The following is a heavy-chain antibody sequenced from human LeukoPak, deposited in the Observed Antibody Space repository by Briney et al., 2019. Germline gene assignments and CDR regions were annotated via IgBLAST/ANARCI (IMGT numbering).Heavy chain of an antibody. CDR3: ARVGIAAAGTYYYYYMDV. Sequence: SETLSLTCTVSGGSISSSSYYWGWIRQPPGKGLEWIGSIYYSGSTYHNPSLKSRVTISVDTSKNQFSLKLSSVTAADTAVYYCARVGIAAAGTYYYYYMDVWGKGTTVTVSS. CDR2: IYYSGST. V-gene: IGHV4-39*07. J-gene: IGHJ6*03. D-gene: IGHD6-13*01. CDR1: GGSISSSSYY.